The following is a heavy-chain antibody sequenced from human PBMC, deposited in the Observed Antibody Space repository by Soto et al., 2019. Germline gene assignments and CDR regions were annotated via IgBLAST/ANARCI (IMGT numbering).Heavy chain of an antibody. CDR2: IIPIFGTA. J-gene: IGHJ6*02. CDR3: ARESTKIAARDYYYGMDV. D-gene: IGHD6-6*01. CDR1: GGTFSSYA. V-gene: IGHV1-69*13. Sequence: SVKVSCKASGGTFSSYAISWVRQAPGQGLEWMGGIIPIFGTANYAQKFQGRVTITADESTSTAYMELSSLRSEDTAVYYCARESTKIAARDYYYGMDVWGQGTTVTVS.